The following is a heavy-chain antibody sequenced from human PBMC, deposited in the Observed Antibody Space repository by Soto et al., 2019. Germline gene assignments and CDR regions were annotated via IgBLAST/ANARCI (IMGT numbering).Heavy chain of an antibody. J-gene: IGHJ3*02. CDR1: GYTFTDHW. CDR2: IDPSDAFT. D-gene: IGHD2-15*01. V-gene: IGHV5-10-1*01. CDR3: AGEDDPQYSHSM. Sequence: PGESLKISCQGSGYTFTDHWISWVRQMPGKGLQWVGRIDPSDAFTLYSASFEGHVTLPVDKSSTTAYLQWSSLMASDSGMYYCAGEDDPQYSHSMWGQGTMVTVSS.